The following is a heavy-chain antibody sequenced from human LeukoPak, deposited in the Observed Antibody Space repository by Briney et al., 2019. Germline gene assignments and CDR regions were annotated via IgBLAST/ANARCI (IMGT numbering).Heavy chain of an antibody. D-gene: IGHD6-6*01. CDR1: GFTFSSRW. CDR2: INQDGSLK. J-gene: IGHJ4*02. V-gene: IGHV3-7*04. CDR3: ARAFGSSLDY. Sequence: GGSLRLSCAASGFTFSSRWMYWVRQVPGKGLEWVANINQDGSLKYYVDSVKGRFTISRDNAKNSLYLHMSSLRAEDTAVYYCARAFGSSLDYWGQGTLVTVSS.